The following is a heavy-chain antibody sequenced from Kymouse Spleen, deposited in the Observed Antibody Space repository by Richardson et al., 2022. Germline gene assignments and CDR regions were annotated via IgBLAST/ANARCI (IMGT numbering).Heavy chain of an antibody. D-gene: IGHD7-27*02. CDR2: IYYSGST. Sequence: QLQLQESGPGLVKPSETLSLTCTVSGGSISSSSYYWGWIRQPPGKGLEWIGSIYYSGSTYYNPSLKSRVTISVDTSKNQFSLKLSSVTAADTAVYYCARSPLTGAFDYWGQGTLVTVSS. V-gene: IGHV4-39*01. CDR3: ARSPLTGAFDY. J-gene: IGHJ4*02. CDR1: GGSISSSSYY.